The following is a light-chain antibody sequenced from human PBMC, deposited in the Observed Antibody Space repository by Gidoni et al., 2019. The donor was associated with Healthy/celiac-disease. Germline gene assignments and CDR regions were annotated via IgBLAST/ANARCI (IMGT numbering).Light chain of an antibody. CDR2: DAS. CDR3: QQRRNWPPIT. V-gene: IGKV3-11*01. Sequence: VLTQSPATLSLSPGERATLSCRASRSVSDYLAWYQQKPGQAPRLLIYDASNRATGIPARFSGSGSGTDFTLTISSLEPEDFAVYYCQQRRNWPPITFXQXTRLX. CDR1: RSVSDY. J-gene: IGKJ5*01.